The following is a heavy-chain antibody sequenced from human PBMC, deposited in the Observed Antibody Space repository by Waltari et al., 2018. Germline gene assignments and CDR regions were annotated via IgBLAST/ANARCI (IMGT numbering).Heavy chain of an antibody. CDR2: MNPNRANT. Sequence: QVQLVQSGAEVKKPGASVKVSCKASGYTFTSYDINWVRQATGQGLEWMGWMNPNRANTGYAQRFQGRVTMTRNTSRSTSYMDLSSLRSEDTAVYYCARGRFGSRRGWFDPWGQGTLVTVSS. V-gene: IGHV1-8*01. CDR1: GYTFTSYD. CDR3: ARGRFGSRRGWFDP. D-gene: IGHD3-10*01. J-gene: IGHJ5*02.